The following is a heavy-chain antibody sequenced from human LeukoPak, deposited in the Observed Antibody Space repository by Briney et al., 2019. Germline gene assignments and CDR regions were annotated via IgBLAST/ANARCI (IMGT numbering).Heavy chain of an antibody. CDR2: IYNSGST. CDR3: ASHSYYYGSGSYSDYYYMDV. Sequence: PSETLSLTCSVSGVSISSYSWNWIRRPPGKGLEWIGYIYNSGSTNYNPSLKSRVTISVDTSKNQLSLRLSSVTAADTAVYYCASHSYYYGSGSYSDYYYMDVWGKGTTVTVSS. D-gene: IGHD3-10*01. V-gene: IGHV4-59*01. CDR1: GVSISSYS. J-gene: IGHJ6*03.